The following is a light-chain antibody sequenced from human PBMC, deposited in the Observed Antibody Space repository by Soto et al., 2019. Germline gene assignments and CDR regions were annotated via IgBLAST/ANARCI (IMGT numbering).Light chain of an antibody. CDR3: SSYAGSNNWV. V-gene: IGLV2-8*01. CDR1: TSDVGAYYY. J-gene: IGLJ3*02. CDR2: EVS. Sequence: QSALTQPPSASGSPGQSVTISCTGTTSDVGAYYYVSWYQQHPGKAPKVMIYEVSKRPSGVPDRFSGSKSGNTASLTVSGLQAEDEADYYCSSYAGSNNWVFGGGTKLTVL.